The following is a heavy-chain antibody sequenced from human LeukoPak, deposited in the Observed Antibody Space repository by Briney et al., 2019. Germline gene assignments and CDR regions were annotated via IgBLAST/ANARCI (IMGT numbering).Heavy chain of an antibody. V-gene: IGHV3-21*01. J-gene: IGHJ4*02. Sequence: GRSLRLSCAASGFTFSSYGMHWVRQAPGKGLEWVSSISATSSYINYADSLKGRFTISRDNARNSVYLQMNSLRAEDTAVYYCAKDTGYSYFDYWGQGTLVTVSS. D-gene: IGHD5-24*01. CDR3: AKDTGYSYFDY. CDR1: GFTFSSYG. CDR2: ISATSSYI.